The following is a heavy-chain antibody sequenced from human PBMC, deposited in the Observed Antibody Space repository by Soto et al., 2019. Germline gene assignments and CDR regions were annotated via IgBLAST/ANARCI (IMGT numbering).Heavy chain of an antibody. Sequence: VGSLRLSCATSGFTFSSYPIHWVRQAPGKGPVWVSRITEDGSGTTYADSVKGRFTVTRDNAKNTMYLQMSGLGAEDTAVYHCVRGTNGWRGMDYWGQGTLVTVSS. D-gene: IGHD2-8*01. J-gene: IGHJ4*02. CDR1: GFTFSSYP. CDR2: ITEDGSGT. V-gene: IGHV3-74*01. CDR3: VRGTNGWRGMDY.